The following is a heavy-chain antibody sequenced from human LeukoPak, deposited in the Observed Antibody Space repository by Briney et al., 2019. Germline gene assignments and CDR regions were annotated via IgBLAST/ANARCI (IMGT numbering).Heavy chain of an antibody. Sequence: SETLSLTCTVSGASISSHYWSWIRQSPGKGLECIGYISYSGITNYNPSLKRRVTVSVDTSKNHFSLRLSSVTAADTAVYYCASRAHCSGGSCYGNWFDPWGQGTLVTVSS. J-gene: IGHJ5*02. V-gene: IGHV4-59*11. CDR3: ASRAHCSGGSCYGNWFDP. D-gene: IGHD2-15*01. CDR1: GASISSHY. CDR2: ISYSGIT.